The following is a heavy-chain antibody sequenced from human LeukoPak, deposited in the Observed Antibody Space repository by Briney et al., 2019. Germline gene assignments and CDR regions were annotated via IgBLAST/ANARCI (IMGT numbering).Heavy chain of an antibody. Sequence: GASVKVSCKASGYTFTSYDINWVRQASGQGLEWMGWMNPNSGNTGYAQKFQGRVTITADKSTSTAYMELSSLRSEDTAVYYCARGRFYGDYVSWYFDYWGQGTLVTVSS. J-gene: IGHJ4*02. D-gene: IGHD4-17*01. CDR2: MNPNSGNT. CDR1: GYTFTSYD. CDR3: ARGRFYGDYVSWYFDY. V-gene: IGHV1-8*01.